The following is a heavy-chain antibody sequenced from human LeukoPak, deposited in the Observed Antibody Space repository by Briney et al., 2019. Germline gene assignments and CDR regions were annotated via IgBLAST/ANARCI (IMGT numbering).Heavy chain of an antibody. CDR1: GFTFSSYA. D-gene: IGHD3-22*01. Sequence: PGGSLRLSCAASGFTFSSYAMHWVRQAPGKGLEYVSAISSNGGSTYYADSVKGRFTISRDNSKNTLYLQMSSLRAEDTAAYYCVKGRITMIVGVLGYWGQGTLVTVSS. CDR2: ISSNGGST. V-gene: IGHV3-64D*06. CDR3: VKGRITMIVGVLGY. J-gene: IGHJ4*02.